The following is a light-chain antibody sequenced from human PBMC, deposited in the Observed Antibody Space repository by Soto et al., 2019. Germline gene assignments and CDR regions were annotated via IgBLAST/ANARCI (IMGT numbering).Light chain of an antibody. CDR2: DNS. CDR3: SSYTTSSTRV. V-gene: IGLV1-40*01. Sequence: QSVLTQPPSVSGAPGQRVTISCTGSSSNIGAGYDVHWYQQLPGTAPKLLIYDNSNRPSGVSNRFSGSKSGNTASLTISGLQAEDEADYYCSSYTTSSTRVFGPGTKLTVL. J-gene: IGLJ1*01. CDR1: SSNIGAGYD.